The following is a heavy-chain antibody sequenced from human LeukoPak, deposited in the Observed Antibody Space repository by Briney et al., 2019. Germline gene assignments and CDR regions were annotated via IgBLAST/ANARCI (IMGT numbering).Heavy chain of an antibody. D-gene: IGHD3-10*01. CDR2: IYTSGST. J-gene: IGHJ4*02. CDR3: ARDGPSGSFDY. V-gene: IGHV4-61*02. CDR1: GGSISSGSYY. Sequence: SETLSLTCTVSGGSISSGSYYWSWIRQPAGKGLEWIGRIYTSGSTNYNPSPKSRVTISVDTSKNQFSLKLSSVTAADTAVYYCARDGPSGSFDYWGQGTLVTVSS.